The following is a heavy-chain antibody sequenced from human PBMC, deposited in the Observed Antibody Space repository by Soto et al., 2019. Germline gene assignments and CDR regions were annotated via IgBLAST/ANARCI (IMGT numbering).Heavy chain of an antibody. D-gene: IGHD3-16*01. CDR2: IYYSGST. CDR1: GGSISSYY. V-gene: IGHV4-59*01. Sequence: SETLSLTCTVSGGSISSYYWSWIRQPPGKGLEWIGYIYYSGSTNYNPSLKSRVTISVDTSKNQFSLKLSSVTAADTAVYYCARVTYRFWGTNWFDPWGQGTLVTVSS. J-gene: IGHJ5*02. CDR3: ARVTYRFWGTNWFDP.